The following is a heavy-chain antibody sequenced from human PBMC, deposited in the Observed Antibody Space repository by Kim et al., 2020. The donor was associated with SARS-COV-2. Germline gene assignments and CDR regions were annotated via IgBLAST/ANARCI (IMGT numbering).Heavy chain of an antibody. J-gene: IGHJ4*02. CDR3: ARHLDYYDSSGPFDY. D-gene: IGHD3-22*01. CDR2: IYYSGST. V-gene: IGHV4-39*01. Sequence: SETLSLTCTVSGGSISSSSYYWGWIRQPPGKGLEWIGSIYYSGSTYYNPSLKSRVTISVDTSKNQFSLKLSSVTAADTAVYYCARHLDYYDSSGPFDYWGQGTLVTVSS. CDR1: GGSISSSSYY.